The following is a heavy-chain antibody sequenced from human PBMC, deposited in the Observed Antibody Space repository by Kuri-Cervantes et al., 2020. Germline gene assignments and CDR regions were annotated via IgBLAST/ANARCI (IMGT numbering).Heavy chain of an antibody. D-gene: IGHD3-16*02. Sequence: SLKISCAASGFTFDDFAMHWVRQAPGKGLEWVSGINWNSVNIGYADSVKGRFTISRDNAKNSLYLQMNSLRDEDTAVYYCARDMITFGGVIVKDWYFDLWGRGTLVTVSS. J-gene: IGHJ2*01. CDR2: INWNSVNI. CDR1: GFTFDDFA. V-gene: IGHV3-9*01. CDR3: ARDMITFGGVIVKDWYFDL.